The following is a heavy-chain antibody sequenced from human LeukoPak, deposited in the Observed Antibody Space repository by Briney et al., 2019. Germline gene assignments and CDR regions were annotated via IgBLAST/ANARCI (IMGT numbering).Heavy chain of an antibody. J-gene: IGHJ6*02. CDR3: AAGYCSSTSCPILGYYGMDV. CDR2: ISGSGGST. Sequence: AGGSLRLSCAASGFTFSSYSMNWVRQAPGKGLEWVSAISGSGGSTYYADSVKGRFTISRDNSKNTLYLQMNSLRAEDTAVYYCAAGYCSSTSCPILGYYGMDVWGQGTTVTVSS. V-gene: IGHV3-23*01. D-gene: IGHD2-2*01. CDR1: GFTFSSYS.